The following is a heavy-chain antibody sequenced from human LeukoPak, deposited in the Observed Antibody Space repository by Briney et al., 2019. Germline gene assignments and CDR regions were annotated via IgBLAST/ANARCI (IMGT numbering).Heavy chain of an antibody. CDR2: ISAYNDNT. V-gene: IGHV1-18*01. CDR3: AREGHDTSGYHYPNWFDP. J-gene: IGHJ5*02. D-gene: IGHD3-22*01. Sequence: ASVKVSCKASGYTFTSYGISWVRQAPGQGLEWMGWISAYNDNTIYAQNLQGRLTMTTDTSTSTAYMELRSLRSDDTAMYYCAREGHDTSGYHYPNWFDPWGQGTLVAVSS. CDR1: GYTFTSYG.